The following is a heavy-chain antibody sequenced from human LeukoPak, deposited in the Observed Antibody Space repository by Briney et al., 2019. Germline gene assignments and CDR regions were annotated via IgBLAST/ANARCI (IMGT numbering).Heavy chain of an antibody. CDR1: GGSISSYY. CDR3: ASIYDSSGRYFDY. D-gene: IGHD3-22*01. CDR2: IYYSGST. V-gene: IGHV4-59*12. Sequence: PSETLSLTCTVSGGSISSYYWSWIRQPPGKGLEWIGYIYYSGSTNYNPSLKSRVTISVDTSKNQFSLKLSSVTAADTAVYYCASIYDSSGRYFDYWGQGTLVTVSS. J-gene: IGHJ4*02.